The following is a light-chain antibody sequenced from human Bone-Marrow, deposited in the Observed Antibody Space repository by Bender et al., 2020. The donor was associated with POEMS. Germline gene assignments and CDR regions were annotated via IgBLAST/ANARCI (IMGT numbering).Light chain of an antibody. CDR2: ANN. CDR3: CSYAGSYTLV. J-gene: IGLJ3*02. Sequence: QSVLTQPPSVSAAPGQRVTISCSGSSSNIGNDFVAWYQQLPGTAPKLLIYANNERPSGIPDRFSGSKSGTSATLTISGLQSDDEADYYCCSYAGSYTLVFGGGTKLTVL. V-gene: IGLV1-51*01. CDR1: SSNIGNDF.